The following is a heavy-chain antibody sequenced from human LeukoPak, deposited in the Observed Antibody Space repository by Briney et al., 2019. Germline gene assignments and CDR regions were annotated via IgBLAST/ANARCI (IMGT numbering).Heavy chain of an antibody. D-gene: IGHD5-24*01. CDR3: ACYKIVERNFDF. Sequence: PSETLSLTCTVSGASINGYYWSWIRQPPGKGLEWIGNVHYSLSSNYSPSLESRVTISMDTSQRQFSLKLTSVTAADTAAYYCACYKIVERNFDFWGQGMLVTVSS. CDR1: GASINGYY. J-gene: IGHJ4*02. CDR2: VHYSLSS. V-gene: IGHV4-59*01.